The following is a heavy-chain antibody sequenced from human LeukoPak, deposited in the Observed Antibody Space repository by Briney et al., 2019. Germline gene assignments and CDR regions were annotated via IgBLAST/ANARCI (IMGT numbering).Heavy chain of an antibody. CDR2: ISGSGGST. CDR3: AKISGYSGYDHVDY. CDR1: GFTFSSYG. D-gene: IGHD5-12*01. V-gene: IGHV3-23*01. J-gene: IGHJ4*02. Sequence: PGGSLRLSCAASGFTFSSYGMQWVRQAPGKGLEWVSAISGSGGSTYYADSVKGRFTISRDNSKNTLYLQMNSLRAEDTAVYYCAKISGYSGYDHVDYWGQGTLVTVSS.